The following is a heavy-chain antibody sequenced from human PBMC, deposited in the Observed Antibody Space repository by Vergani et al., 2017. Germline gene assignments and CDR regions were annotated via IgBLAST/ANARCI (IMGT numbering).Heavy chain of an antibody. V-gene: IGHV3-21*01. Sequence: EVQLVESGGGLVKPGGSLRLSCAASGFTFSSYSMNWVRQAPGKGLEWVSSISSSSSYIYYADSVKGRFTISRDKAKNSLYLQMNSLRAEDTAVYYCAGEIIAAAGTYYFDYWGQGTLVTVSS. D-gene: IGHD6-13*01. J-gene: IGHJ4*02. CDR2: ISSSSSYI. CDR3: AGEIIAAAGTYYFDY. CDR1: GFTFSSYS.